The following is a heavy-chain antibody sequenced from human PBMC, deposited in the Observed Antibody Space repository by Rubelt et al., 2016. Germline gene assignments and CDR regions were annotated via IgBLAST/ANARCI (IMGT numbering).Heavy chain of an antibody. Sequence: QLQLQESGPGLVKPSETLSLTCTVSGGSISSSSYYWGWIRQPPGKGLEWIGSIYYSGGTYYNPSLKRRVTISVDTSKNQFSLKLSSVTAADTAVYYCARELVGATTGWFDPWGQGTLVTVSS. CDR1: GGSISSSSYY. D-gene: IGHD1-26*01. CDR3: ARELVGATTGWFDP. CDR2: IYYSGGT. J-gene: IGHJ5*02. V-gene: IGHV4-39*07.